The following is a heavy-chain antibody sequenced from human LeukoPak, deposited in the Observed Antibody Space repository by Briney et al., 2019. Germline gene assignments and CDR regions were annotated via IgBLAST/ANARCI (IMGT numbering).Heavy chain of an antibody. CDR2: IKQDGSEK. D-gene: IGHD3-16*01. V-gene: IGHV3-7*01. J-gene: IGHJ4*02. CDR1: GFTFSSYW. CDR3: ARDQAYDFVWGSYVY. Sequence: HPGGSLRLSCAASGFTFSSYWMSWVRQAPGKGLEWVANIKQDGSEKYYVDSVKGRFTISRVNAKNSLYLQMNSLRAEDTAVYYCARDQAYDFVWGSYVYWGQGTLVTVSS.